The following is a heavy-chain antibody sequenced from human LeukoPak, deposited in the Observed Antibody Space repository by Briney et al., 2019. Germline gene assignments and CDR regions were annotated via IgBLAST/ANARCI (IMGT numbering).Heavy chain of an antibody. Sequence: ASVKVSCKASGYTFTGYYMHWVRQAPGQGLEWMGWINPNSGGTNYAQKFQGRVTMTRDTSISTAYMELSRLRSDDTAVYYCARLQLVRSPLDYWGQGTLVTVSS. V-gene: IGHV1-2*02. CDR2: INPNSGGT. CDR1: GYTFTGYY. J-gene: IGHJ4*02. CDR3: ARLQLVRSPLDY. D-gene: IGHD6-6*01.